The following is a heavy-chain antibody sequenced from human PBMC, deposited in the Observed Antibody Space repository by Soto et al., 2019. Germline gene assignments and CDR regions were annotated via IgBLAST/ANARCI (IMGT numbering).Heavy chain of an antibody. D-gene: IGHD2-2*01. J-gene: IGHJ6*03. Sequence: SETLSLTCTVSGGSISSYYWSWIRQPPGKGLEWIGYIYYSGSTNYNPSLKSRVTISVDTSKNQFSLKLSSVTAAGTAVYYCARRYCSSTSCRLYYYYMDVWGKGTTVTVSS. CDR1: GGSISSYY. CDR3: ARRYCSSTSCRLYYYYMDV. V-gene: IGHV4-59*01. CDR2: IYYSGST.